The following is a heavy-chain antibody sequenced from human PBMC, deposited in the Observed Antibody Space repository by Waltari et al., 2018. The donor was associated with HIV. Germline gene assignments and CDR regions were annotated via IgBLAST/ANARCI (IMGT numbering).Heavy chain of an antibody. D-gene: IGHD6-13*01. V-gene: IGHV4-39*01. CDR2: IYYSGST. CDR1: GGSISSSSYY. CDR3: ARHPAAAAVEYFQH. Sequence: QLQLQESGPGLVKPSETLSLTCTVPGGSISSSSYYWGWIRQPPGKGLEWIGSIYYSGSTYYNPSLKSRVTISVDTSKNQFSLKLSSVTAADTAVYYCARHPAAAAVEYFQHWGQGTLVTVSS. J-gene: IGHJ1*01.